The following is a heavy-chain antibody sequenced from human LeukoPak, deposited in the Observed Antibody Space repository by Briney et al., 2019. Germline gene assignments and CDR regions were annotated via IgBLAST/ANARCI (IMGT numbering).Heavy chain of an antibody. CDR2: IYTSGST. Sequence: SETLSLTCTVSGGSISSGSYHWSWIRQPAGKGLEWIGRIYTSGSTNYNPSLKSRVTISVDTSKNQFSLKLSSVTAGDTAVYYCARASTAQYTWFEPWGQGTLVTVS. CDR1: GGSISSGSYH. J-gene: IGHJ5*02. CDR3: ARASTAQYTWFEP. V-gene: IGHV4-61*02. D-gene: IGHD2/OR15-2a*01.